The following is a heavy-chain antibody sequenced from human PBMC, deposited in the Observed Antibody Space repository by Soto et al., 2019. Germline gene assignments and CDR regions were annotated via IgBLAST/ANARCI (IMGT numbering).Heavy chain of an antibody. D-gene: IGHD4-17*01. CDR3: AGGMTTMYFVL. Sequence: QVQLQESGPGLVKPSQTLSLTCTVSGGSISSGGYYWSWIRQHPGKGLEWIGYFYYSGSSYYNPSLQGRVSPSVDQSQNQFSLTLRSVTAADTALYYWAGGMTTMYFVLWGRGTLVTVSS. V-gene: IGHV4-31*03. J-gene: IGHJ2*01. CDR1: GGSISSGGYY. CDR2: FYYSGSS.